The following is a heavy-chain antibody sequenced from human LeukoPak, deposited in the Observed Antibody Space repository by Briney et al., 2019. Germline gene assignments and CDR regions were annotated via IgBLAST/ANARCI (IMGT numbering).Heavy chain of an antibody. Sequence: PGGSLRLSCAASGFTFSSYWMSWVRQAPGKGLEWVANIKQDGSEKYYVDSVKGRFTISRDNAKNSLYLQMNSLRAEDTAVYYCARAVDSSGYYIDYWGQGTLVTVSS. V-gene: IGHV3-7*01. CDR3: ARAVDSSGYYIDY. D-gene: IGHD3-22*01. CDR1: GFTFSSYW. J-gene: IGHJ4*02. CDR2: IKQDGSEK.